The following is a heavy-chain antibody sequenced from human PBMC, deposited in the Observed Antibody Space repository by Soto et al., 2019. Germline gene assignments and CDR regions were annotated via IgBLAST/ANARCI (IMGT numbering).Heavy chain of an antibody. Sequence: SETLSLTCAVYGGSFSGYYWSWIRQPPGKGLEWIGEINHSGSTNYNPSLKSRVTISVDTSKNQFSLKLSSVTAADTAVYYCARRMAVAGFDYWGQGTLVTVPQ. D-gene: IGHD6-19*01. V-gene: IGHV4-34*01. CDR3: ARRMAVAGFDY. CDR2: INHSGST. CDR1: GGSFSGYY. J-gene: IGHJ4*02.